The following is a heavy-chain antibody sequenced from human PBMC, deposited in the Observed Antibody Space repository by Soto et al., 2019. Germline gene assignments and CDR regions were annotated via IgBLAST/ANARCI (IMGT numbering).Heavy chain of an antibody. CDR3: ARVVGGYCSGGSCYRHYYMDV. CDR1: GFTFSDYY. Sequence: EVQLVESGGGLVQPGGSLRLSCAASGFTFSDYYMDWVRQAPGKGLEWVGRTRNKDNSYTTEYAASVKGRFTMSRDDSKNSLYLQMNSLKTEETAVYYCARVVGGYCSGGSCYRHYYMDVWGKGTTVTVSS. CDR2: TRNKDNSYTT. J-gene: IGHJ6*03. V-gene: IGHV3-72*01. D-gene: IGHD2-15*01.